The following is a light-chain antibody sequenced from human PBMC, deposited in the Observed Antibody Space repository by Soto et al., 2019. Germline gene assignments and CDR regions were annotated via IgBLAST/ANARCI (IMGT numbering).Light chain of an antibody. Sequence: EIVLTQSPTTLSLSPGEIATLSCRASQSVNSYLAWYQHKPGQSPRLLIYDASIKATGIPARFSGSGSGTDFTLTISSLEPEDFAVYYCQQRSNWITFGGGTKVEIK. CDR3: QQRSNWIT. J-gene: IGKJ4*01. CDR2: DAS. V-gene: IGKV3-11*01. CDR1: QSVNSY.